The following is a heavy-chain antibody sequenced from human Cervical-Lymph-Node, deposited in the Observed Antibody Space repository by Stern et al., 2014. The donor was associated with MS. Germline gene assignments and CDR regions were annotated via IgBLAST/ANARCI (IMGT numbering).Heavy chain of an antibody. J-gene: IGHJ4*02. CDR3: ARDLSTD. Sequence: QLVQSGGGLVQPGGSLRLSCAASGFTFSSYAMHWVRQAPGKGLEYVSAISSNGGSTYYANSVKGRFTISRDNSKNTLYLQMGSLRAEDMAVYYCARDLSTDWGQGTLVTVSS. CDR1: GFTFSSYA. V-gene: IGHV3-64*01. CDR2: ISSNGGST. D-gene: IGHD2/OR15-2a*01.